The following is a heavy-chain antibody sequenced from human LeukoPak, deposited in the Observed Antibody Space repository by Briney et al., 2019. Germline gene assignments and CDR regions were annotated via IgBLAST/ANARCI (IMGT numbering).Heavy chain of an antibody. CDR3: AKLNVDTAMVTFLDY. CDR2: ISYDGSNK. CDR1: GFTFSSYG. D-gene: IGHD5-18*01. J-gene: IGHJ4*02. V-gene: IGHV3-30*18. Sequence: GGSLRLSCAASGFTFSSYGMHWVRQAPGKGLEWVAVISYDGSNKYYADSVKGRFTISRDNSKNTLYLQMNSLRAEDTAVYYCAKLNVDTAMVTFLDYWGQGTLVTVSS.